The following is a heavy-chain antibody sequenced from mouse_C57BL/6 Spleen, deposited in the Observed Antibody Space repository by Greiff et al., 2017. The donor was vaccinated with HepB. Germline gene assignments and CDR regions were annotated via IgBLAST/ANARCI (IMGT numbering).Heavy chain of an antibody. V-gene: IGHV10-3*01. Sequence: GGGLVQPKGSLKLSCAASGFTFNTYAMHWVRQAPGKGLEWVARIRSKSSNYATYYADSVKDRFTISRDDSQSMLYLQMNNLKTEDTAMYYCVRDSEADYYGSSYFDYWGQGTTLTVSS. D-gene: IGHD1-1*01. CDR2: IRSKSSNYAT. J-gene: IGHJ2*01. CDR3: VRDSEADYYGSSYFDY. CDR1: GFTFNTYA.